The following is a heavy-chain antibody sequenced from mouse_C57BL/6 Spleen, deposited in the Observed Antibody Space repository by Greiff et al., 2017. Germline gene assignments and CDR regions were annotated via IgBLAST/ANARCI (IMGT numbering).Heavy chain of an antibody. CDR3: ARYEDYGSGYYAMDY. Sequence: QVQLQQPGAELVRPGTSVKLSCKASGYTFTSYWMHWVKQRPGQGLEWIGVIDPSDSYTNYNQKFKGKATLTVDTSSSTAYMQLSSLTSEDSAVYYGARYEDYGSGYYAMDYWGQGTSVTVSS. V-gene: IGHV1-59*01. J-gene: IGHJ4*01. D-gene: IGHD1-1*01. CDR2: IDPSDSYT. CDR1: GYTFTSYW.